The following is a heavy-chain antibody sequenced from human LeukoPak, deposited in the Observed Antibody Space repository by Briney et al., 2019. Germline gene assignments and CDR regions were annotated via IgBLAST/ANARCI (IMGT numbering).Heavy chain of an antibody. V-gene: IGHV3-66*02. CDR1: GFTVSSNY. CDR3: AREATGDYYYYMDV. Sequence: PGGSLRLSCAASGFTVSSNYMSWVRQAPGKGLEWVSVIYSGGSTYYADSVKGRFTISRDNSKNTLYLQMNSLRAEDTAVYYCAREATGDYYYYMDVWGKGTTVTVSS. J-gene: IGHJ6*03. CDR2: IYSGGST. D-gene: IGHD1-26*01.